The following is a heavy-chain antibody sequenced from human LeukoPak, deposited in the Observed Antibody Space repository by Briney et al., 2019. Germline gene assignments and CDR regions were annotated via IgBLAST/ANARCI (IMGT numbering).Heavy chain of an antibody. CDR1: GFTFSTYT. CDR2: ISWNSRYI. V-gene: IGHV3-21*01. J-gene: IGHJ5*02. Sequence: PGGSLRLSCAASGFTFSTYTMNWVRQAPGKGLEWVSSISWNSRYIFYAESVQERFTISRDNARNSLYLQMNSLTADDTANCALDSLSYGDYRSPNWFDPWGQGTLVTVSS. D-gene: IGHD4-17*01. CDR3: DSLSYGDYRSPNWFDP.